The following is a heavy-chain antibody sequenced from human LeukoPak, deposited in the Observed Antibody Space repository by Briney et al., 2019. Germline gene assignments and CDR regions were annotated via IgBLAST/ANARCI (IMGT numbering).Heavy chain of an antibody. V-gene: IGHV3-7*01. CDR3: ARGFTIDY. CDR1: GFTFSSYA. J-gene: IGHJ4*02. D-gene: IGHD3-10*01. Sequence: GGSLRLSCTASGFTFSSYAMSWVRQAPGKGLEWVANIKRDGSEKYYVDSVKGRFTISRDNAKNSLYLQMNSLRADDTAVYYCARGFTIDYWGQGTLVTVSS. CDR2: IKRDGSEK.